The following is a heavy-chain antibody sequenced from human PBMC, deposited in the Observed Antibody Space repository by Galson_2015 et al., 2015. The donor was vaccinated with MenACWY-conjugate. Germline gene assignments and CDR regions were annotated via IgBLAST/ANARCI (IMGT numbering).Heavy chain of an antibody. J-gene: IGHJ4*02. Sequence: SLRLSCAASGFTFSSYAMSWVRQAPGKGLEWVATISSSGDSTYYADSVKGRFTVSRDNSKHTLYLEMNSLRAEDAAVYYCAKTRYYDGSDYPDNHFDLWGQGTLVTVSS. CDR1: GFTFSSYA. CDR3: AKTRYYDGSDYPDNHFDL. D-gene: IGHD3-22*01. CDR2: ISSSGDST. V-gene: IGHV3-23*01.